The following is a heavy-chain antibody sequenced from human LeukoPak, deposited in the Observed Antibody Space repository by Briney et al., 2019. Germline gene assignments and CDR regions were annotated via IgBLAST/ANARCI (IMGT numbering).Heavy chain of an antibody. CDR2: IKQDGSQK. CDR3: AGRRGSTSGSYYMDV. J-gene: IGHJ6*03. Sequence: GGSLRLSCAASGFTFISYWMSWVRQAPGKGLEWVANIKQDGSQKYYVDSVKGRFTISRDNAKNSLYLQMNSLRAEDTAVYYCAGRRGSTSGSYYMDVWGKGTTVTVSS. CDR1: GFTFISYW. D-gene: IGHD2-2*01. V-gene: IGHV3-7*01.